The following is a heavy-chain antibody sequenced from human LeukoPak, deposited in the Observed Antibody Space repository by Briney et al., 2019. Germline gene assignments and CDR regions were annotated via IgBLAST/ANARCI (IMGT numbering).Heavy chain of an antibody. Sequence: SVKVSCKASGGTFSSYAISWVRQAPGQGLEWMGRIIPILGIANYAQKFQGRVTITADKSTSTAYMELSSLRSEDTAVYYCARGFMRGYSYGYPPYYFDYWGQGTLVTVSS. CDR3: ARGFMRGYSYGYPPYYFDY. CDR2: IIPILGIA. V-gene: IGHV1-69*04. CDR1: GGTFSSYA. J-gene: IGHJ4*02. D-gene: IGHD5-18*01.